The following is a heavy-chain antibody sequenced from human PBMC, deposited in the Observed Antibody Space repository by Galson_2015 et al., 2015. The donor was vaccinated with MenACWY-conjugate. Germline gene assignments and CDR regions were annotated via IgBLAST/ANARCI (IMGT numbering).Heavy chain of an antibody. Sequence: SLRLSCAASGFTFSDAWMSWVRQAPGKGLEWISYITASSSTIYYADSVKGRFTISRDNAKNSLYLDMNSLRAEDTAVYYCARGQVGKAYFDSWGQGTLVTVSS. CDR2: ITASSSTI. CDR3: ARGQVGKAYFDS. V-gene: IGHV3-11*01. J-gene: IGHJ4*02. CDR1: GFTFSDAW. D-gene: IGHD1-26*01.